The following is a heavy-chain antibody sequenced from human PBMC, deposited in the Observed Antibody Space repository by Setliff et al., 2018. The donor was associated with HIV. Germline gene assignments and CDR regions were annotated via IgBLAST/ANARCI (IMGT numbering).Heavy chain of an antibody. CDR1: GYTFNDFV. V-gene: IGHV1-3*01. J-gene: IGHJ4*02. Sequence: ASVKVSCKTSGYTFNDFVIHWVRQAPGQRPEYMGWFYPGTGGTGYSPRFQGRVAMTRDTSTGTVYMELSSLKSEDTAVYYCARSFDILTGDLDYWGQGTLVTVSS. D-gene: IGHD3-9*01. CDR3: ARSFDILTGDLDY. CDR2: FYPGTGGT.